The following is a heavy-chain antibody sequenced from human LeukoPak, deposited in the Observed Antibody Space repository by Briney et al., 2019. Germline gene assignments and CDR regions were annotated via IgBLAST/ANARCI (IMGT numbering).Heavy chain of an antibody. CDR1: GFTFSTYA. V-gene: IGHV3-64*02. Sequence: GGSLRLSCAASGFTFSTYAMHWVRQAPGKRLEFLATISSTGATTYYADSVKGRFTISRDNSKNTLYLQMGSLRAEDMAVYYCAREGRYGTTFDYWGQGTLVTVSS. CDR3: AREGRYGTTFDY. CDR2: ISSTGATT. D-gene: IGHD1-1*01. J-gene: IGHJ4*02.